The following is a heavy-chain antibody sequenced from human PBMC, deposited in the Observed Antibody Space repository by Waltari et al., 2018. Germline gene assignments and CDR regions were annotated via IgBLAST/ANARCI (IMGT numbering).Heavy chain of an antibody. V-gene: IGHV3-23*01. J-gene: IGHJ4*02. D-gene: IGHD6-6*01. CDR1: GFTFSTFA. CDR3: AKDVGDAARQALDY. Sequence: EVQLLESGGGLVQPGGALRLYCAASGFTFSTFAMNWVRQAPGKGLWWVSALNPGGGTTYYADAVKGRFTISRDNSKNTLYLQMNSLTAEDTALYYCAKDVGDAARQALDYWGQGALVTVSP. CDR2: LNPGGGTT.